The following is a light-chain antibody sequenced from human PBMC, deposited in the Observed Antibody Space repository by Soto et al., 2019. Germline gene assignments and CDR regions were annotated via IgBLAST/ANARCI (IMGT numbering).Light chain of an antibody. Sequence: QSALTQPRSVSGSPGQSVTISCNGSSSDVGGSKFVSWYQQHPVKAPKLVIYDVTKWPSGVPDRFSGSKSGNTASLTISGLQADDEADYYCCSYAGNSLWVFGGGTKLTVL. CDR1: SSDVGGSKF. J-gene: IGLJ3*02. V-gene: IGLV2-11*01. CDR2: DVT. CDR3: CSYAGNSLWV.